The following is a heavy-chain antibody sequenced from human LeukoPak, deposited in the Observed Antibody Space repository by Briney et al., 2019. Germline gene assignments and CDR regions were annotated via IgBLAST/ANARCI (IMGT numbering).Heavy chain of an antibody. Sequence: GGSLRLSCAASGFTFSSYSMNWVRQAPGKGLEWVSSISSSSSYIYYADSVKGRFTISRDNAKNSLYLQMNSLRAEDTAVYYCARDPSSPFYDSSFPFGYWGQGTLVTVSS. CDR3: ARDPSSPFYDSSFPFGY. CDR1: GFTFSSYS. CDR2: ISSSSSYI. J-gene: IGHJ4*02. D-gene: IGHD3-22*01. V-gene: IGHV3-21*01.